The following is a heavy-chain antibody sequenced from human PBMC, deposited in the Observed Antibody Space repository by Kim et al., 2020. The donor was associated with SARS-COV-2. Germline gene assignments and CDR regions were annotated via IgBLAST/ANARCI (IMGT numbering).Heavy chain of an antibody. CDR3: ARGKEYTTGRGFDY. D-gene: IGHD1-1*01. V-gene: IGHV4-4*07. J-gene: IGHJ4*02. CDR1: GGSISGYY. Sequence: SETLSLTCTVSGGSISGYYWSGIRKPAGKGLEWIGRISTSGNTNGNPSLKSRVTMSVDTSKNQFSVNLTSVTAADTAVYYCARGKEYTTGRGFDYWGQGTLVTVSS. CDR2: ISTSGNT.